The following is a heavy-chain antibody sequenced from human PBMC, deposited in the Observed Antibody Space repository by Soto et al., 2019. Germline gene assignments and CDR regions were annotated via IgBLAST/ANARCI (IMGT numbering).Heavy chain of an antibody. V-gene: IGHV3-48*01. J-gene: IGHJ4*02. Sequence: EVQLVESGGGLVQPGGSLRLSCVASGFTFSTDSMNWVRQAPGKGLEWVAHISTSGATRYYADSVKGRFTISRDNAKTSVYLQMESLRIEDRAVYYCARFFGSGFDYWGQGTLVTVSS. CDR2: ISTSGATR. CDR3: ARFFGSGFDY. CDR1: GFTFSTDS. D-gene: IGHD6-19*01.